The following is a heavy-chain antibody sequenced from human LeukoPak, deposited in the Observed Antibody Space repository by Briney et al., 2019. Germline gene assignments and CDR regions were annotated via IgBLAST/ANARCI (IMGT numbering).Heavy chain of an antibody. J-gene: IGHJ6*02. D-gene: IGHD3-22*01. CDR2: INPNSGGT. Sequence: ASVKVSCKSSGYTFTSYYMHWVRQAPGQGLEWMGWINPNSGGTNYAQKFQGRVTMTKDTSISTAYMEMSRLGSDDTAVYYCARDYYDRSGYYYGMDVWGQGTTVTVSS. CDR3: ARDYYDRSGYYYGMDV. CDR1: GYTFTSYY. V-gene: IGHV1-2*02.